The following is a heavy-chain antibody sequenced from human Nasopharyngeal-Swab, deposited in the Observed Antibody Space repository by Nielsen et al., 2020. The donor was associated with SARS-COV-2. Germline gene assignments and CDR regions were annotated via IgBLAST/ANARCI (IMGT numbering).Heavy chain of an antibody. D-gene: IGHD3/OR15-3a*01. Sequence: GESLKISCAASGFTFSSHGMHWVRQAPGKGLEWVAVIWYDGTETYYVDYVKGRFTISRDNSKNMLYLQMNDLRVEDTAVYYCARDLDDNFGHYYYYYGLDVWGQGTTVTVSS. CDR3: ARDLDDNFGHYYYYYGLDV. CDR1: GFTFSSHG. J-gene: IGHJ6*02. CDR2: IWYDGTET. V-gene: IGHV3-33*01.